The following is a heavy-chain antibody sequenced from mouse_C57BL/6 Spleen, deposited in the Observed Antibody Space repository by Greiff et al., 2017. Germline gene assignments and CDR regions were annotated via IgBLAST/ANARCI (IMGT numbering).Heavy chain of an antibody. CDR1: GYTFTDYE. V-gene: IGHV1-15*01. CDR2: IDPETGGP. CDR3: TREEDGYYPFAY. J-gene: IGHJ3*01. Sequence: VQLQQSGAELVRPGASVTLSCKASGYTFTDYEMHWVKQTPVHGLAWIGAIDPETGGPAYNQKFKGKAILTADKSSSTAYMELRSLTSEDSAVYYCTREEDGYYPFAYWGQGTLVTVSA. D-gene: IGHD2-3*01.